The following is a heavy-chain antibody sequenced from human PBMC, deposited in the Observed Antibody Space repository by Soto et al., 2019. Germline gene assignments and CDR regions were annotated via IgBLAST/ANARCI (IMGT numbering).Heavy chain of an antibody. Sequence: QVQLVQSGAEVKKPGASVKVSCKASGYTFTSYGISWVRQAPGQGLEWMGWISAYNGNTNYAQKLQGRVTMTTDTSTSTAYMELRSLRSDDTAVYYCARCRGYSGYLWRGLAYCGGDCYPDVWGLGTTVTVSS. J-gene: IGHJ6*02. V-gene: IGHV1-18*01. CDR2: ISAYNGNT. CDR3: ARCRGYSGYLWRGLAYCGGDCYPDV. CDR1: GYTFTSYG. D-gene: IGHD2-21*02.